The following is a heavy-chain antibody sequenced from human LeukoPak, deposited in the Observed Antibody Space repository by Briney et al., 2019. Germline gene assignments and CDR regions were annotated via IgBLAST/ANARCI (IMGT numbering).Heavy chain of an antibody. Sequence: PSETLSPTCTVSGXSISSYYWSWIRQPPGKGLEWIGNIYDSGSTNYNPSLKSRVTISVDTSKNQCSLKLSSVTAADTAVYYCARQSISGSSLSYFDYWGQGTLVNVSS. CDR1: GXSISSYY. D-gene: IGHD3-22*01. J-gene: IGHJ4*02. CDR3: ARQSISGSSLSYFDY. CDR2: IYDSGST. V-gene: IGHV4-59*01.